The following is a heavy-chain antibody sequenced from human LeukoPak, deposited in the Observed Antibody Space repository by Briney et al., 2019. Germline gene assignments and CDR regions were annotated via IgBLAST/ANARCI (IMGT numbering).Heavy chain of an antibody. CDR2: INPNSGGT. J-gene: IGHJ6*02. V-gene: IGHV1-2*02. D-gene: IGHD5-12*01. CDR3: AREGVATIGAGGYYYYGMDV. Sequence: GASVKVSCKASGYTFTGYYMHWVRQAPGQGLEWMGWINPNSGGTNYAQKFQGRVTMTRDTSISTAYMELSRPRSDDTAVYYCAREGVATIGAGGYYYYGMDVWGQGTTVTVSS. CDR1: GYTFTGYY.